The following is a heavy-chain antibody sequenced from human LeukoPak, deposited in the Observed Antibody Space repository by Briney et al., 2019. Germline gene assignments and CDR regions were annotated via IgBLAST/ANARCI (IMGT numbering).Heavy chain of an antibody. D-gene: IGHD5-24*01. CDR3: ASDVAYKFDY. CDR1: GFPFSRDA. CDR2: VSLDGTIT. V-gene: IGHV3-74*01. Sequence: GGSLRLSCAASGFPFSRDAMHWVRQSPGEGLVWLARVSLDGTITNYADSVKGRFTISRDNAKNTLYLQMSSLRDEDTAVYYCASDVAYKFDYWGQGTLVTFSS. J-gene: IGHJ4*02.